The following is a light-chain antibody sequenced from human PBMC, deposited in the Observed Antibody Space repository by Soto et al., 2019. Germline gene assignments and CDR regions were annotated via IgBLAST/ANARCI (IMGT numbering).Light chain of an antibody. Sequence: DIVMTQSPDSLAVSLGERATINCKSSQSVLYSSNNRNYLAWYQQKPGQPPKLLIYWASTREFGVPDRFSGSGSGTDFTLTISSLQAEDVAVYYCQQYYSPPPTFGQGTKLEIK. V-gene: IGKV4-1*01. J-gene: IGKJ2*01. CDR1: QSVLYSSNNRNY. CDR3: QQYYSPPPT. CDR2: WAS.